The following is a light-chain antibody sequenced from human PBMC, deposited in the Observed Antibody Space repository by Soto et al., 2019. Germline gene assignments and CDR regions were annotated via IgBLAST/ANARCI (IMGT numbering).Light chain of an antibody. Sequence: EIVLTQSPATLSLSPGERATLSCRASQSVSNYLAWYQQKPGQAPRRLIYDASNRATGIPARFSGSGSGTDFSLTISSLEPEDFTVYYCQQRSNWPRLTFGGGTKVEIK. CDR1: QSVSNY. CDR2: DAS. V-gene: IGKV3-11*01. J-gene: IGKJ4*01. CDR3: QQRSNWPRLT.